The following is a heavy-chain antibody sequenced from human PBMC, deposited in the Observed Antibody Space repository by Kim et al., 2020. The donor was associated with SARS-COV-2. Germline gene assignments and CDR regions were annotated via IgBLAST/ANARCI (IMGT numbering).Heavy chain of an antibody. CDR3: TRVLGYQGHSV. CDR1: GFSFEKFV. CDR2: ISTLVYGGRT. V-gene: IGHV3-49*04. Sequence: GGSLRLSCEASGFSFEKFVMGWVRQASGKGLDWIGFISTLVYGGRTEYATSVKGRFTISSVESKIIAQLHMDSLKDADTGIYDGTRVLGYQGHSVWG. J-gene: IGHJ6*02. D-gene: IGHD5-18*01.